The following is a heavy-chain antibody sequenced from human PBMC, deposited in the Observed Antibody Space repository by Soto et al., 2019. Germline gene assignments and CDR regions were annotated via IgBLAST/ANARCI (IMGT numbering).Heavy chain of an antibody. CDR3: TRDRVQTDY. CDR1: GFIFGDYS. V-gene: IGHV3-49*03. D-gene: IGHD1-1*01. Sequence: GGSLRLSCLGSGFIFGDYSMTWFRRAPGRGLEWVSFIRGKAAGGTAEYAASVQGRFTVSRDDSKSIVYLQMNSLKIEDTAMYYCTRDRVQTDYWGQGTLVTVSS. J-gene: IGHJ4*02. CDR2: IRGKAAGGTA.